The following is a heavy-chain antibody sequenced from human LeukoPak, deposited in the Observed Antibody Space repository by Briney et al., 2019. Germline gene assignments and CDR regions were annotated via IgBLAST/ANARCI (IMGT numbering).Heavy chain of an antibody. J-gene: IGHJ5*01. CDR2: INTDGRRT. CDR1: GFTFSDYW. CDR3: ARDRGRTNYGDNNWFDS. Sequence: GGSLRLSCVASGFTFSDYWMHWVRQAPGKGLVWVSGINTDGRRTIYADSVKGRFTISRDNAKNTLYLQMNSLRAEDTAVYYCARDRGRTNYGDNNWFDSWGQGTLVTVSS. V-gene: IGHV3-74*01. D-gene: IGHD1-7*01.